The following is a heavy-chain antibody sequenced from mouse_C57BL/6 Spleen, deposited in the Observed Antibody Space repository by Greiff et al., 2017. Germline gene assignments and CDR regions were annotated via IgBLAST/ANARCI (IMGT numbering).Heavy chain of an antibody. Sequence: VKLQESGAELARPGASVKLSCKASGYTFTSYGISWVKQRTGKGLEWIGEIYTRSGNTYYNEKFKGKATLTADKSSSTAYMELRSLTSEDSSVYFCAGGLYYAMDYWGQGTSVTVSS. CDR2: IYTRSGNT. J-gene: IGHJ4*01. CDR1: GYTFTSYG. CDR3: AGGLYYAMDY. V-gene: IGHV1-81*01.